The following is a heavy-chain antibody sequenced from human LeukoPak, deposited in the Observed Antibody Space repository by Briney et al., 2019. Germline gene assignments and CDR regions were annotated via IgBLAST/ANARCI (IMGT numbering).Heavy chain of an antibody. Sequence: GGSLRLSCAASGFTFSNAWMSWVRQAPGKGLEWVGRIKIKTDGGTTDYAAPVKGRFTISRDDSKNTLYLQMNSLKTEDTAVYYCTTDRSGWYDYWGQGTLVTVSS. CDR3: TTDRSGWYDY. J-gene: IGHJ4*02. CDR1: GFTFSNAW. CDR2: IKIKTDGGTT. V-gene: IGHV3-15*01. D-gene: IGHD6-19*01.